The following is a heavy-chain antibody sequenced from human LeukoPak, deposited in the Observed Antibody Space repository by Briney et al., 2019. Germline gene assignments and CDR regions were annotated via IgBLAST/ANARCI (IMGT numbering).Heavy chain of an antibody. CDR3: AKDGGGGIYYYYYGMDV. J-gene: IGHJ6*02. CDR2: ILYDGSNK. D-gene: IGHD4-23*01. V-gene: IGHV3-30*18. Sequence: GGSLRLSCAASGFTFSSYGMHWVRQAPGKGLEWVAVILYDGSNKYYADSVKGRFTISRDNSKNTLYLQMNSLRAEDTAVYYCAKDGGGGIYYYYYGMDVWGQGTTVTVSS. CDR1: GFTFSSYG.